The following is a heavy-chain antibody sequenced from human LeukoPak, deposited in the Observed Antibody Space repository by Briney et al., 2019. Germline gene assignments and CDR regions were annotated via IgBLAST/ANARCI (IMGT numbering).Heavy chain of an antibody. CDR3: GRRRQWLADDY. V-gene: IGHV3-23*01. Sequence: GGSLRLSCAASGFTFSSYGMHWVRQAPGKGLEWVSAISGSGGSTYYADSVKGRFTISRDNSKNTLCLQMNSLRAEDTAVYYCGRRRQWLADDYWGQGTLVTVSS. CDR1: GFTFSSYG. J-gene: IGHJ4*02. D-gene: IGHD6-19*01. CDR2: ISGSGGST.